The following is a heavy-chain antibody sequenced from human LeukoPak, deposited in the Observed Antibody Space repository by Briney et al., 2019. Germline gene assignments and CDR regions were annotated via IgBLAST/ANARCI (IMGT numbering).Heavy chain of an antibody. CDR2: LNADGNSI. V-gene: IGHV3-74*01. CDR3: ARLSSDDFWSGYYYFDY. J-gene: IGHJ4*02. CDR1: GFTFSNYW. Sequence: AGGSLRLSCAASGFTFSNYWMHWVRQAPGKGLVWVSRLNADGNSITYADSVRGRFTISRDNAKNTVHLQMNSLRVEDTAVYYCARLSSDDFWSGYYYFDYWGQGTLVTVSS. D-gene: IGHD3-3*01.